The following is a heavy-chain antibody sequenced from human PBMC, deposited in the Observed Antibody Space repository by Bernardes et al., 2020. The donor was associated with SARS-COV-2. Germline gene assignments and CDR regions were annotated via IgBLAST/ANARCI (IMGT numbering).Heavy chain of an antibody. D-gene: IGHD1-26*01. Sequence: SETLSLTCTLSGGSISSNSYSWGWIRQPPGKGLEWIGTIYYTGRTYNNPSLKSRVTISVDTSNNHFSLKLSSVTAADTAVYYCARQLGSTTWMGNWFDLWGQGTLVTVSS. V-gene: IGHV4-39*01. J-gene: IGHJ5*02. CDR2: IYYTGRT. CDR1: GGSISSNSYS. CDR3: ARQLGSTTWMGNWFDL.